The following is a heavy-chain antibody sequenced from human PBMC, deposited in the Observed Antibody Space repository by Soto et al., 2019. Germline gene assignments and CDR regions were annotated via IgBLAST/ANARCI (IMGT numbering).Heavy chain of an antibody. J-gene: IGHJ4*02. CDR1: GYTFTSYA. CDR3: ARDSRAAYYDSSGYPSDY. Sequence: ASVKVSCKASGYTFTSYAMHWVRQAPGQRLEWMGWINAGNGNTKYSQKFQGRVTITRDTSASTAYMELSSLRSEDTAVYYCARDSRAAYYDSSGYPSDYWGQGTLVTVSS. D-gene: IGHD3-22*01. CDR2: INAGNGNT. V-gene: IGHV1-3*01.